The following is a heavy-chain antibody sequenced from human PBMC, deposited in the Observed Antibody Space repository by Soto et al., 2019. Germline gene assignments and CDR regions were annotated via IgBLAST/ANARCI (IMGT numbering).Heavy chain of an antibody. CDR2: ISYDGGSK. J-gene: IGHJ4*02. Sequence: QVQLVESGGGVVQPGKSLRLSCAASGFTFSTYGIHWVLQAPGKGLEWVALISYDGGSKYYGDSVKGRFIISRDNSHNTVSLQMNSLRADDTAVYFCAKEQLAMTVVVADYFDSWGQGTLVTVSS. CDR1: GFTFSTYG. CDR3: AKEQLAMTVVVADYFDS. D-gene: IGHD3-22*01. V-gene: IGHV3-30*18.